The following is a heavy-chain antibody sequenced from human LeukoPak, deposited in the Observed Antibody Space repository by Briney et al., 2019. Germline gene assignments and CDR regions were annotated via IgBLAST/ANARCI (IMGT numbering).Heavy chain of an antibody. CDR2: ISWNSGSI. V-gene: IGHV3-9*01. CDR1: GFTFDDYA. Sequence: PGRCLRLSCAASGFTFDDYAMHWVRQAPGKGLEWVSGISWNSGSIGYADSVKGRFTISRDNAKNSLYLQMNSLRAEDTALYYCAIGVAVAGTQDYWGQGTLATVSS. J-gene: IGHJ4*02. D-gene: IGHD6-19*01. CDR3: AIGVAVAGTQDY.